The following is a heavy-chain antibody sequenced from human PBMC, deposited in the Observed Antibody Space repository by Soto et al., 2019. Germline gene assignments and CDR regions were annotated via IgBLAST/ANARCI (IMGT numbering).Heavy chain of an antibody. CDR3: ARLYSSSWGNWFDP. Sequence: GGSLRLSCAASGFTFSSYGMHWVRQAPGKGLEWVAAIWYDGSNKYYADSVKGRFTISRDNSKNTLYLQMNSLRAEDTAVYYCARLYSSSWGNWFDPWGQGTLVTVSS. CDR2: IWYDGSNK. V-gene: IGHV3-33*01. D-gene: IGHD6-13*01. CDR1: GFTFSSYG. J-gene: IGHJ5*02.